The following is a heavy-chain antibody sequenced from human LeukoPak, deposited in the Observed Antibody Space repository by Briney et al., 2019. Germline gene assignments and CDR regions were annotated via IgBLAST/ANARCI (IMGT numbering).Heavy chain of an antibody. CDR3: VRGGSGKAFDY. J-gene: IGHJ4*02. CDR1: GFTFSDYY. CDR2: INSGGITK. V-gene: IGHV3-11*01. D-gene: IGHD3-10*01. Sequence: GGSLRLSCAASGFTFSDYYMSWIRQPPGKGLEWVSYINSGGITKNYADSVKGRFTISRDNAQNPLYLQMNSLRAEDTAVYYCVRGGSGKAFDYWGQGTLVTVSS.